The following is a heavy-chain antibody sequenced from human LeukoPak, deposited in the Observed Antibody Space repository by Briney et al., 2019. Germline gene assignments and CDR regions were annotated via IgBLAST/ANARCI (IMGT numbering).Heavy chain of an antibody. D-gene: IGHD6-13*01. V-gene: IGHV4-59*12. J-gene: IGHJ4*02. CDR1: GGSISNYY. Sequence: SETLSLTCTVSGGSISNYYWSWIRQPPGKGLEWIGYIYYSGSTNYNPSLKSRVTISVDTSKNQISLKLSSVTAADTAVYYCARDRSGGSWYDYFDYWGQGTLVTVSS. CDR3: ARDRSGGSWYDYFDY. CDR2: IYYSGST.